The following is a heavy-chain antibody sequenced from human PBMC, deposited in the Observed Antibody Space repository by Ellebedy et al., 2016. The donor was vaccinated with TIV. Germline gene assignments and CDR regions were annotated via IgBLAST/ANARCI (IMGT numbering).Heavy chain of an antibody. Sequence: SGPTLVKPTQTLTLTCTFSGFSLSTSGMCVSWIRQPPGKALEWLARIDLDDDKYYSTSLKTRLTISKDTSKNQVVLTMTNMDPVDTATYYCARGAVAGTRYYFDYWGQGTLVTVSS. D-gene: IGHD6-19*01. CDR3: ARGAVAGTRYYFDY. V-gene: IGHV2-70*11. CDR1: GFSLSTSGMC. J-gene: IGHJ4*02. CDR2: IDLDDDK.